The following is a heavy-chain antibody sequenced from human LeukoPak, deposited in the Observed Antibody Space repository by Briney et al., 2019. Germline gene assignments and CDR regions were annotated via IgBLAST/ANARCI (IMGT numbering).Heavy chain of an antibody. D-gene: IGHD3-10*01. CDR1: GGSISSCGYY. J-gene: IGHJ6*02. Sequence: AQTLSLTCTVSGGSISSCGYYWSWIRQHPGKGREWIVYIYYSGSTYYNPSLKSRVTISVYTAKKQFSLKLSSVTAAATAVYYCARHLPINRGGYYGMDVWGQGTTVTVSS. CDR2: IYYSGST. CDR3: ARHLPINRGGYYGMDV. V-gene: IGHV4-31*03.